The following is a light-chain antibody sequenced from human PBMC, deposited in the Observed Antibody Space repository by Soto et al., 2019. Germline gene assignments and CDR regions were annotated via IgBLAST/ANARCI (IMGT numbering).Light chain of an antibody. J-gene: IGKJ1*01. CDR3: QQYDNWPCT. V-gene: IGKV3-15*01. CDR2: GAS. CDR1: QSISDT. Sequence: EIVMTQSPATMSVSPGGRATLSCRASQSISDTLAWYQQKPGQAPRLLIHGASTRAPGFPARFSGSGSGTDFTLTISSLQSEDFAVYYCQQYDNWPCTFGQGTQVDIK.